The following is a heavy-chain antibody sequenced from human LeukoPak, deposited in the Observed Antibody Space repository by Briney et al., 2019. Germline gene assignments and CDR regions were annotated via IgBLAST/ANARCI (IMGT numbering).Heavy chain of an antibody. D-gene: IGHD3-16*01. V-gene: IGHV3-7*01. CDR1: GFTFIIYW. CDR2: IKQDGSEK. Sequence: GGSLRLSCAASGFTFIIYWVSWVRQAPGKGLEWVANIKQDGSEKYYVDSVNGRFTISRDNAKNSLSMQMNSLRAEAMAVSYCARDIHNVRLGEPPSSFDYWGQGTLVTVSS. CDR3: ARDIHNVRLGEPPSSFDY. J-gene: IGHJ4*02.